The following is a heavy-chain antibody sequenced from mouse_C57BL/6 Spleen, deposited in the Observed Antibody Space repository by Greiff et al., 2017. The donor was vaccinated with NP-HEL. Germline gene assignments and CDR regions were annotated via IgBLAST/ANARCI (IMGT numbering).Heavy chain of an antibody. Sequence: QVQLQQSGAELVRPGTSVKLSCKASGYTFTNYWMGWAKQRPGHGLEWIGDIYPGGGYTNYNEKFKGKATLTADKSSSTAYMQFSSLTSESSAISYGASHYGSGYSAWFAYWGQGTLVTVSA. CDR2: IYPGGGYT. CDR1: GYTFTNYW. V-gene: IGHV1-63*01. CDR3: ASHYGSGYSAWFAY. D-gene: IGHD1-1*01. J-gene: IGHJ3*01.